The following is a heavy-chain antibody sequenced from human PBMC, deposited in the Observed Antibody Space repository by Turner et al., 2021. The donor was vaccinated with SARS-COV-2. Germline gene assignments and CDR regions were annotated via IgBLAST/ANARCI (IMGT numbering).Heavy chain of an antibody. V-gene: IGHV4-39*01. J-gene: IGHJ5*02. D-gene: IGHD3-3*01. CDR1: GRSISSTSYC. Sequence: QLQLQESGPGLVNPSEPLSLPCTVSGRSISSTSYCCGWLRQPPGKGLEWIASIYYSGSTSYNPSLRSRVTISVNTSKNQFSLKLSAVTAADTAVYYCARHDRFLEETNWFDPWGQGTLVTVSS. CDR2: IYYSGST. CDR3: ARHDRFLEETNWFDP.